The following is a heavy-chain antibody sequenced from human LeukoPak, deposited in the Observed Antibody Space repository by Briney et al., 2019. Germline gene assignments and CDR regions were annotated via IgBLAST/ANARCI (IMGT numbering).Heavy chain of an antibody. CDR3: AKDVPTDIVVVPAAIWKLGFYYGMDV. Sequence: SVKVSCKASGFTFTSSAMQWVRQARGQRLEWIGWIVVGSGNTNYAQKFQERVTITRDMSTSTAYMELSSLRAEDTAVYYCAKDVPTDIVVVPAAIWKLGFYYGMDVWGQGTTVTVSS. V-gene: IGHV1-58*02. J-gene: IGHJ6*02. CDR1: GFTFTSSA. CDR2: IVVGSGNT. D-gene: IGHD2-2*01.